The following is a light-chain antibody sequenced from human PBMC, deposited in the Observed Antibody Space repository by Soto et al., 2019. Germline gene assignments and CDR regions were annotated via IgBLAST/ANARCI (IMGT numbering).Light chain of an antibody. V-gene: IGKV1-39*01. J-gene: IGKJ4*01. Sequence: IQITQSPSSLSASVGDRVTITCRASQSISSYLNWYQQKPGKAPKLLIYAASSLQSGVPSRFSGSGSGTDFTLTISTLQPEDFATYYCQQSYSIPHTLGGGTKVDIK. CDR3: QQSYSIPHT. CDR2: AAS. CDR1: QSISSY.